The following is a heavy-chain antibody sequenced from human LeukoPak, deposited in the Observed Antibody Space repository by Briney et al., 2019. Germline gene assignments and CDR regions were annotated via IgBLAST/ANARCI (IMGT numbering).Heavy chain of an antibody. J-gene: IGHJ4*02. D-gene: IGHD1-7*01. V-gene: IGHV3-23*01. CDR1: GFTFSSYA. Sequence: GGSLRLPCAASGFTFSSYAMSWVRQAPGKGLEWVSAISGSGGSTYYADSVKGRFTISRDNSKNTLYLQMNSLRAEDTAVYYCALLRGWNYEVGYWGQGTLVTVSS. CDR3: ALLRGWNYEVGY. CDR2: ISGSGGST.